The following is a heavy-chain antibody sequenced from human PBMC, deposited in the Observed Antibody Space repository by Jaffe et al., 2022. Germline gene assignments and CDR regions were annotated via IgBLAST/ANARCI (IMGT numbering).Heavy chain of an antibody. D-gene: IGHD2-21*01. Sequence: EVQLVESGGGLVQPGGSLRLSCAASGFTVSSNYMSWVRQAPGKGLEWVSVIYSGGSTYYADSVKGRFTISRDNSKNTLYLQMNSLRAEDTAVYYCARDRPDWPFDYWGQGTLVTVSS. CDR3: ARDRPDWPFDY. CDR1: GFTVSSNY. J-gene: IGHJ4*02. CDR2: IYSGGST. V-gene: IGHV3-66*02.